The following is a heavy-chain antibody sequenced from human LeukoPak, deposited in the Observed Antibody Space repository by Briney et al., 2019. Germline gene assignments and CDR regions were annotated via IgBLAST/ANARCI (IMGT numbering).Heavy chain of an antibody. D-gene: IGHD4-17*01. V-gene: IGHV3-30*04. CDR3: ARREPTTVIHWAFDI. CDR2: ISYDGSNK. Sequence: GRSLRLSCAASGFTFSSYAMLWVRQAPGKGLEWVAVISYDGSNKYYADSVKGRFTISRDNSKNTLYLQMNSLRAEDTAVYYCARREPTTVIHWAFDIWGQGTMVTVSS. J-gene: IGHJ3*02. CDR1: GFTFSSYA.